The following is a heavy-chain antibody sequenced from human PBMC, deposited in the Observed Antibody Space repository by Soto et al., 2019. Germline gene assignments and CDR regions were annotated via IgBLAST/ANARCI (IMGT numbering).Heavy chain of an antibody. CDR1: GFTFSNTG. CDR2: ITGSGDTT. Sequence: EVQVLESGGGLVPPGGSLRLSCAASGFTFSNTGMSWVRQAPGQGLEWVSAITGSGDTTYYADSVKGRFTISRDISKSTLYLQMNRLRAEDTAVYYCAKINGYFDYWGQGTLVTVSS. CDR3: AKINGYFDY. V-gene: IGHV3-23*01. J-gene: IGHJ4*02.